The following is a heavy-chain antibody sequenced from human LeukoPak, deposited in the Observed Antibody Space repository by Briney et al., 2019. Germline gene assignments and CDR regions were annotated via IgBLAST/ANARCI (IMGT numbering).Heavy chain of an antibody. V-gene: IGHV1-69*13. Sequence: ASVKVSCKASGGTFSSYAIGWVRQAPGQGLEWMGGIIPIFGTANYAQKFQGRVTITADESTSTAYMELSSLRSEDTAVYYCARSRGVVEPFDYWGQGTLVTVSS. CDR3: ARSRGVVEPFDY. CDR2: IIPIFGTA. J-gene: IGHJ4*02. CDR1: GGTFSSYA. D-gene: IGHD2-2*01.